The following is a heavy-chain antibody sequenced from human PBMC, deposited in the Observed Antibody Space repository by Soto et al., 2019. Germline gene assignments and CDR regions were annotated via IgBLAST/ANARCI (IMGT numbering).Heavy chain of an antibody. CDR2: IYHSGST. V-gene: IGHV4-30-2*01. Sequence: QLQLQESGSGLVKPSQTLSLTCAVSGGSISSDNCSWSWIRQPPGKGLEWIGYIYHSGSTDYNPSLKRRASISVDKSRNQFSLKLSPVSAADTAVYFCARVPVTIGYGMDVWGQGTTVTVSS. CDR3: ARVPVTIGYGMDV. CDR1: GGSISSDNCS. J-gene: IGHJ6*02. D-gene: IGHD4-17*01.